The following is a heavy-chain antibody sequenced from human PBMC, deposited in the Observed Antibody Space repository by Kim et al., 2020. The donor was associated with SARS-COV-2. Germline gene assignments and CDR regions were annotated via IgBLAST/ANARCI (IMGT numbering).Heavy chain of an antibody. D-gene: IGHD6-19*01. Sequence: GGSLRLSCAASGFTFSSYVMSWVRQTPGKGLEWVSVIYSGGGTTYYADPVKGRFTISRDNSKNTLFLQMDSLRAEDTAVYYCAKVGSGWSDSGWFDPWGQGTLVTVSS. CDR1: GFTFSSYV. V-gene: IGHV3-23*03. J-gene: IGHJ5*02. CDR2: IYSGGGTT. CDR3: AKVGSGWSDSGWFDP.